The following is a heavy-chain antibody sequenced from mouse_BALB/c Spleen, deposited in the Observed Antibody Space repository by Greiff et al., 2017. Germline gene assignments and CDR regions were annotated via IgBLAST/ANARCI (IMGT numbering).Heavy chain of an antibody. V-gene: IGHV5-4*02. D-gene: IGHD2-4*01. CDR2: ISDGGSYT. Sequence: DVMLVESGGGLVKPGGSLKLSCAASGFTFSDYYMYWVRQTPEKRLEWVATISDGGSYTYYPDSVKGRFTISRDNAKNNLYLQMSSLKSEDTAMYYCARAYDYDTWFAYWGQGTLVTVSA. CDR1: GFTFSDYY. CDR3: ARAYDYDTWFAY. J-gene: IGHJ3*01.